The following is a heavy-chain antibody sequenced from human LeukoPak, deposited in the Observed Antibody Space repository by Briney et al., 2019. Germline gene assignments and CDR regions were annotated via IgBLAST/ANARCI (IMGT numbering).Heavy chain of an antibody. CDR3: ARDSKGYGGKSFDY. V-gene: IGHV1-46*01. CDR2: IIPSGGST. CDR1: GYTFINYY. J-gene: IGHJ4*02. D-gene: IGHD4-23*01. Sequence: GASVKVSCKASGYTFINYYIHWVRQAPGQGLEWMGIIIPSGGSTTYEQMFQGRVTVTRDTSTSTVYMEVNSLRAEDTAVYYCARDSKGYGGKSFDYWGQGTLVTVSS.